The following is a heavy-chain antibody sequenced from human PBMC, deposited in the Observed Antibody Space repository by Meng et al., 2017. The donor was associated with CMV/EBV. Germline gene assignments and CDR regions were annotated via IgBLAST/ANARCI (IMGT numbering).Heavy chain of an antibody. D-gene: IGHD2-2*01. J-gene: IGHJ6*02. CDR2: IWYDGSNK. CDR3: AKTGAYCSSTSCLSGMDV. Sequence: GGSLRLSCAASGFTFSSYGMHWVRQAPGKGLEWVAVIWYDGSNKYYADSVKGRFTISRDNSKNTLYLQMNSLRAEDTAVYYCAKTGAYCSSTSCLSGMDVWGQGTTVTSP. CDR1: GFTFSSYG. V-gene: IGHV3-33*06.